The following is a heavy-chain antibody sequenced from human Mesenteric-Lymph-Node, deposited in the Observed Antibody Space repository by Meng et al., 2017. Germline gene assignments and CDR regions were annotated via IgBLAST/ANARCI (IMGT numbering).Heavy chain of an antibody. Sequence: GESLKISCAASGFTFSSYSMNWVRQAPGKGLEWVSSISNAGTYIYYADSVKGRFTNSRDNAKNSVYLEMNSLRAEDTAVYYCARDFASGYYYFDYWGQGTLVTVSS. CDR3: ARDFASGYYYFDY. J-gene: IGHJ4*02. CDR2: ISNAGTYI. V-gene: IGHV3-21*01. CDR1: GFTFSSYS. D-gene: IGHD5-12*01.